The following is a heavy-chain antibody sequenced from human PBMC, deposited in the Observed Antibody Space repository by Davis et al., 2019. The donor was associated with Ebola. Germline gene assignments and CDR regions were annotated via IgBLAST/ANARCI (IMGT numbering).Heavy chain of an antibody. V-gene: IGHV1-69*04. D-gene: IGHD2-15*01. J-gene: IGHJ6*02. CDR1: GGTFSSYA. CDR2: IIPILGIA. Sequence: SVKVSCKASGGTFSSYAISWVRQAPGQGLEWMGRIIPILGIANYAQKFQGRVTITADKSTSAAYMELSSLRSEDTAVYYCARTVVVVAATQYYYYYGMDVWGQGTTVTVSS. CDR3: ARTVVVVAATQYYYYYGMDV.